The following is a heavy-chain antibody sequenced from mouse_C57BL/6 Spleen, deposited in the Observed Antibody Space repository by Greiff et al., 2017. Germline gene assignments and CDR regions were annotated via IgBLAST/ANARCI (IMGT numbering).Heavy chain of an antibody. J-gene: IGHJ2*01. CDR3: VRGGSYYFDY. CDR2: IDPSDSET. Sequence: QVQLQQPGAELVRPGSSVKLSCKASGYTFTSYWMHWVKQRPIQGLEWIGNIDPSDSETNYNQKFKDKATLTVDKSSSTAYMQLSSLTSEDSAVYYCVRGGSYYFDYWGQGTTLTVSS. V-gene: IGHV1-52*01. CDR1: GYTFTSYW.